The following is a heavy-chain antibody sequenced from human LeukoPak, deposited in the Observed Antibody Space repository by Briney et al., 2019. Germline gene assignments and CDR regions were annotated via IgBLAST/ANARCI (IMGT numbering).Heavy chain of an antibody. CDR1: GGSISSYY. CDR3: ARGQDIVVVPATISDGDAFDI. Sequence: SETLSLTCTVSGGSISSYYWSWIRQPAGKGLEWIGRIYTSGSTNYNPSLKSRVTMSVDTSKNQYSLKLSSVTAADTAVYYCARGQDIVVVPATISDGDAFDIWGQGTMVTVSS. V-gene: IGHV4-4*07. CDR2: IYTSGST. D-gene: IGHD2-2*01. J-gene: IGHJ3*02.